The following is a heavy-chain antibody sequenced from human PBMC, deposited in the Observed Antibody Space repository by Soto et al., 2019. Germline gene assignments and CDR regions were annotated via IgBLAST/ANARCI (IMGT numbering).Heavy chain of an antibody. CDR3: ARNGSYYDFWSGYYFGGGMDV. J-gene: IGHJ6*02. Sequence: PSETLSLTCAVYGGSFSGYYWSWIRRPPGKGLEWIGEINHSGSTNYNPSLKSRVTISVDTSKNQFSLKLSSVTAADTAVYYCARNGSYYDFWSGYYFGGGMDVWGQGTTVTVSS. V-gene: IGHV4-34*01. CDR2: INHSGST. D-gene: IGHD3-3*01. CDR1: GGSFSGYY.